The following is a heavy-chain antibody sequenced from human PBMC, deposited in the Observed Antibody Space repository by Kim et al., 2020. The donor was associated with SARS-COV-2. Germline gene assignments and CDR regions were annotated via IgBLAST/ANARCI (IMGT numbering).Heavy chain of an antibody. D-gene: IGHD6-6*01. Sequence: AQKFQGRVTMTRDTSISTAYMELSRLRSDDTAVYYCARGVEYSSFSTFDYWGQGTLVTVSS. V-gene: IGHV1-2*02. J-gene: IGHJ4*02. CDR3: ARGVEYSSFSTFDY.